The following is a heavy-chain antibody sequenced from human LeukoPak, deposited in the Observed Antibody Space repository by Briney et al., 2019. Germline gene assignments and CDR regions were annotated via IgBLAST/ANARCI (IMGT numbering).Heavy chain of an antibody. CDR3: ARRKNYMDV. CDR2: IRYDGSNK. J-gene: IGHJ6*03. V-gene: IGHV3-30*02. Sequence: GGSLRLSCATSGFTFSTSDMHWVRQAPGKGLEWVAFIRYDGSNKYYADSVKGRFTISRDNSKNTLYLQMNSLRAEDTAVYYCARRKNYMDVWGKGTTVTISS. CDR1: GFTFSTSD.